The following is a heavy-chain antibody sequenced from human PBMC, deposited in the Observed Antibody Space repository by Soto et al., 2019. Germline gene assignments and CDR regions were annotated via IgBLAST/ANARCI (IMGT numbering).Heavy chain of an antibody. J-gene: IGHJ3*02. CDR2: ISSSGGTI. Sequence: GGSLRLSCAASGFSFSSHEMNWVRQAPGKGLEWVSYISSSGGTIYYADSVKGRFTISRDDSENTLYLQMNSLKVEDTALYYCVSEVSGAFHIWGQGTMVTVTS. V-gene: IGHV3-48*03. CDR1: GFSFSSHE. CDR3: VSEVSGAFHI.